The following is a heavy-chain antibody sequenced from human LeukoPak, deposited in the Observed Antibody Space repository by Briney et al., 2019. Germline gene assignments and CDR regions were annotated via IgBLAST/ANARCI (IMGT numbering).Heavy chain of an antibody. Sequence: PGGSLRLSCAASGFTFSSFAMSWVRQAPGKGLEWVAFISHDGSHKFYADSVKGRFTISRDSSKNTLYLQMNGLRAEDTAVYFCAKDEPLRERARRAIASGIHYYYNGMDVWGQGTAVTVSS. CDR1: GFTFSSFA. J-gene: IGHJ6*02. CDR2: ISHDGSHK. D-gene: IGHD3-10*01. CDR3: AKDEPLRERARRAIASGIHYYYNGMDV. V-gene: IGHV3-30*18.